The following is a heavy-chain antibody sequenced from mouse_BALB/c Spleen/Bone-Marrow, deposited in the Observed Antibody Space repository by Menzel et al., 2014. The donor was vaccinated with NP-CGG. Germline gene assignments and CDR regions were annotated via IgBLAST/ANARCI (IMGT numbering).Heavy chain of an antibody. V-gene: IGHV1S137*01. J-gene: IGHJ2*01. CDR3: ARRGYGSSPFDY. CDR1: GYTFTDYA. CDR2: ISPYSGNT. D-gene: IGHD1-1*01. Sequence: FPLPHSGPALVRPGDSVKITCKGSGYTFTDYAMHWVKQSHAKSLEWIGVISPYSGNTNYNQKFKGKATSPVAQSPSTAYMELARLTSEESARVDVARRGYGSSPFDYWGRGTPRTGSS.